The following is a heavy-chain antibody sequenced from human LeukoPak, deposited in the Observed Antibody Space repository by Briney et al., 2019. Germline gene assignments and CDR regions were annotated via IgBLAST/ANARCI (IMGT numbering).Heavy chain of an antibody. J-gene: IGHJ4*02. CDR2: VRAGGGNT. CDR1: GFTFSSDA. V-gene: IGHV3-23*01. CDR3: ARVHWFGELSAFDF. Sequence: GGSLRLSCAASGFTFSSDAMNWIRQAPGKGLEWVSGVRAGGGNTYYADSVKGRFTISRDDSKNTLYLQMNSLRGEDTALYYCARVHWFGELSAFDFWGQGTLVTVSS. D-gene: IGHD3-10*01.